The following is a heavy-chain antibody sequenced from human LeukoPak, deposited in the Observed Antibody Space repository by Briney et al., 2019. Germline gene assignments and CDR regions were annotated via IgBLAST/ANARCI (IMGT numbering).Heavy chain of an antibody. CDR2: IYYSGST. J-gene: IGHJ4*02. CDR3: ARIGHEDYYFDY. V-gene: IGHV4-59*01. Sequence: PSETLSLTCTVSGGSISSYYWSWIRQPPGKGLEWIGYIYYSGSTNYNPSLKSRVTISVDTSKNQFSLKLYSVTAADTAVYYCARIGHEDYYFDYWGQGTLVTVSS. CDR1: GGSISSYY.